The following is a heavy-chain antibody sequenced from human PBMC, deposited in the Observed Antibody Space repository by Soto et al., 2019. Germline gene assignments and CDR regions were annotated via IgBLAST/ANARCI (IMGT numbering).Heavy chain of an antibody. CDR1: GVSGTSYT. Sequence: LSLTCIISGVSGTSYTWSWVRQPANKGLEWIGRVFSSVSATYSPSLKSRVRISMDTPENRISLKLDSVTAADAGVYYCTRDGMTTGDTWGPGTLVTVSS. J-gene: IGHJ4*02. CDR3: TRDGMTTGDT. CDR2: VFSSVSA. D-gene: IGHD2-21*02. V-gene: IGHV4-4*07.